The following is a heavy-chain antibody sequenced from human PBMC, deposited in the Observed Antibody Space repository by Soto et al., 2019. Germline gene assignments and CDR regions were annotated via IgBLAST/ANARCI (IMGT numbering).Heavy chain of an antibody. D-gene: IGHD6-19*01. CDR3: ARHVATVALACTGLSGHFDN. V-gene: IGHV4-39*01. Sequence: SETLSLTCSVSGGSISSISHFWGWIRQPPGKGLEWTGSIYYSGTTYNNPSLKSRITISVDTSKNQFSLKLRSVTAADTAVYYCARHVATVALACTGLSGHFDNWGQGTLVPVSS. CDR2: IYYSGTT. J-gene: IGHJ4*02. CDR1: GGSISSISHF.